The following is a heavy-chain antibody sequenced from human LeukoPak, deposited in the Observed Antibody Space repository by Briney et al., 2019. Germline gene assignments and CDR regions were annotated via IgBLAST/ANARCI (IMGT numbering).Heavy chain of an antibody. J-gene: IGHJ6*02. CDR3: ARVSAAAGTYYYYYGMDV. D-gene: IGHD6-13*01. CDR1: GGSISSYY. CDR2: IYYSGST. V-gene: IGHV4-59*01. Sequence: ASETLSLTCTVSGGSISSYYWSWTRQPPGKGLEWIGYIYYSGSTNYNPSLKSRVTISVDTSKNQFSLKLSSVTAADTAVYYCARVSAAAGTYYYYYGMDVWGQGTTVTVSS.